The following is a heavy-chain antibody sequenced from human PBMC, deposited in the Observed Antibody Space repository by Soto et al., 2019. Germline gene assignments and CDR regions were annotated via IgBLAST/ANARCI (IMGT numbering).Heavy chain of an antibody. V-gene: IGHV2-5*02. Sequence: QITLKESGPTLVKPTQPLTLTCTFSGFSLSTSGVGVGWIRQPPGKALEWLALIYWDDDKRYSPSLKSRLTITKDTSKNQVVLTMTNMDPVDTATYYCAHSPHDYVMNYYYYMDVWGKGTTVTVSS. D-gene: IGHD4-17*01. CDR1: GFSLSTSGVG. CDR3: AHSPHDYVMNYYYYMDV. CDR2: IYWDDDK. J-gene: IGHJ6*03.